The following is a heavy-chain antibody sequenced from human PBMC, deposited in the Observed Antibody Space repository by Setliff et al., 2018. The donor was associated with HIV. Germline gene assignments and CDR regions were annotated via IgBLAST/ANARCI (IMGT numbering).Heavy chain of an antibody. J-gene: IGHJ6*03. Sequence: SETLSLTCAVYGESFSDYYWSWIRQPPGKGLEWIGEITHSGSTNDNPSHKSRVTISVDTSKNQFSLKLTSVTAADTAVYYCARGRDYVWGSYRPRRYYYYNMDVWGKGTTVTVSS. CDR1: GESFSDYY. D-gene: IGHD3-16*02. CDR3: ARGRDYVWGSYRPRRYYYYNMDV. V-gene: IGHV4-34*01. CDR2: ITHSGST.